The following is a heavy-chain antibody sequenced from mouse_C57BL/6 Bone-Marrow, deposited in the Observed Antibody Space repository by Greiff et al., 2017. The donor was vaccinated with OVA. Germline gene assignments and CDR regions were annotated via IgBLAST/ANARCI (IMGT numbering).Heavy chain of an antibody. V-gene: IGHV1-80*01. D-gene: IGHD1-1*01. CDR2: IYPGDGDT. J-gene: IGHJ4*01. CDR3: ARSPVVATDAMDY. Sequence: QVQLQQSGAELVKPGASVKISCKASGYAFSSYWMNWVKQRPGKGLEWIGQIYPGDGDTNYNGKFKGKATLTADKSSSTAYMQLSSLTSEDSAVYFCARSPVVATDAMDYWGQGTSVTVSS. CDR1: GYAFSSYW.